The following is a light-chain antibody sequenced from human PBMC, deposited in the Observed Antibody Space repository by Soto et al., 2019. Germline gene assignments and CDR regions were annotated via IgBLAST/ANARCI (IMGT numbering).Light chain of an antibody. J-gene: IGKJ2*01. CDR3: QQYNSYPHT. CDR2: EVS. V-gene: IGKV1-16*02. Sequence: DIQMTQSPSSLSASAGDRVTITCRASQGISSDLAWFQQRPGKAPKSLIYEVSALHTGVPSKFSGSRSGTDFTLTINSLQPEDSATYYCQQYNSYPHTFGHGTKVEIK. CDR1: QGISSD.